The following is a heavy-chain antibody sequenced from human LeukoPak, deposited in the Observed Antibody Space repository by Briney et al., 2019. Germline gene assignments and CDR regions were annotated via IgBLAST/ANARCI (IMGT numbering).Heavy chain of an antibody. CDR2: ISRDGRNK. CDR3: ARGSKWFGALIRRGYYYFDY. V-gene: IGHV3-30*03. J-gene: IGHJ4*02. Sequence: PGRSLRLSCAASGFTFSSYAMSWVRQAPGKGLDWVAVISRDGRNKKYGGAVEGRFTTSRDNSKNRLHLQMHSLRSGDTAVYYCARGSKWFGALIRRGYYYFDYGGQGTLVTVSS. D-gene: IGHD3-10*01. CDR1: GFTFSSYA.